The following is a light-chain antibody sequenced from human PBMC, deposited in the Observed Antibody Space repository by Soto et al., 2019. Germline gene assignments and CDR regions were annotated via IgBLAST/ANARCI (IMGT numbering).Light chain of an antibody. J-gene: IGKJ1*01. CDR2: AAS. CDR3: QKYNNAPWT. V-gene: IGKV1-27*01. CDR1: HDISHY. Sequence: DIQMTQSPSSLSASVGDRVTITCRASHDISHYLAWYQLQPGKVPKLLIYAASTLHSGVPSRFSGSGSQTDFTLTISSLQPEDVATYYCQKYNNAPWTFGQGTKVDIK.